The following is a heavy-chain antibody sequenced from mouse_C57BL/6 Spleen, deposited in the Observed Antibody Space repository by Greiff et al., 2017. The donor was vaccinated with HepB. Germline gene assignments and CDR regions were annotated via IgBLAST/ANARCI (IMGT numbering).Heavy chain of an antibody. CDR1: GYTFTDYY. V-gene: IGHV1-76*01. J-gene: IGHJ4*01. CDR3: ARSRDSSGYVDYAMDY. D-gene: IGHD3-2*02. CDR2: IYPGSGNT. Sequence: VQLQESGAELVRPGASVKLSCKASGYTFTDYYINWVKQRTGQGLEWIARIYPGSGNTYYNEKFKGKATLTAEKSSSTAYMQLSSLTSEDSAVYFCARSRDSSGYVDYAMDYWGQGTSVTVSS.